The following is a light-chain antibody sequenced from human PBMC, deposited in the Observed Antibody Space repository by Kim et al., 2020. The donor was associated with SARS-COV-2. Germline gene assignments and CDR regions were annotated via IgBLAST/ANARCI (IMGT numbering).Light chain of an antibody. CDR3: QAWDSRTL. J-gene: IGLJ2*01. Sequence: VSVSPGQTASITCSGDKLGDKYACWYQQKPGQPPVLVIYQESKRPSGNPERFSGSNSGNTATLTISGTQAIDEADYYCQAWDSRTLFGGGTQLTVL. CDR2: QES. V-gene: IGLV3-1*01. CDR1: KLGDKY.